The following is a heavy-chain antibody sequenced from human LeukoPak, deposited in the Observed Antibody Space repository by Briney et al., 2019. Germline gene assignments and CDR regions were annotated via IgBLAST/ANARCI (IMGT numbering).Heavy chain of an antibody. CDR3: ARHGILTDHSVRY. Sequence: SETVSLTCSVSGGSITSNSFYWGWFRQPPGKGLEWIGTVYHTGITHYNPSLMSRISVSVDTAKNHFSLRLNSVTANDTAVYYCARHGILTDHSVRYWGQGILVTVSS. CDR1: GGSITSNSFY. J-gene: IGHJ4*02. CDR2: VYHTGIT. D-gene: IGHD3-9*01. V-gene: IGHV4-39*01.